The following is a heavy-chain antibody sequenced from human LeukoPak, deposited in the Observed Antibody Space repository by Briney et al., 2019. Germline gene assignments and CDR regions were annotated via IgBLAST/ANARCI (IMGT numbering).Heavy chain of an antibody. CDR3: ARVRSSWPDLDY. CDR2: ISSSGSTI. J-gene: IGHJ4*02. CDR1: GFTFSTYE. V-gene: IGHV3-48*03. Sequence: GGSLRLSCAASGFTFSTYEMNWVRQAPGKGLEWVSYISSSGSTIYYADSVKGRFTISRDNAKNSLYLQMNSLRAEDTAVYYCARVRSSWPDLDYWGQGTLVTVSS. D-gene: IGHD6-13*01.